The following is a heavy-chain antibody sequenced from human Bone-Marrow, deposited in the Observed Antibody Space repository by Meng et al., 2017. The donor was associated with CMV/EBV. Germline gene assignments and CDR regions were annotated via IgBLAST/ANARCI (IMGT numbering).Heavy chain of an antibody. CDR3: ARVEGSSIDY. Sequence: SETLSLTCTVSGGSISISSYYWGWIRQPPGKGLEWIGSIYYSGSTYYNPSLKSRVTISVDTSKTQFSLKLSSVTAADTAVYYCARVEGSSIDYWGQGTLVTVSS. D-gene: IGHD6-13*01. CDR2: IYYSGST. V-gene: IGHV4-39*07. J-gene: IGHJ4*02. CDR1: GGSISISSYY.